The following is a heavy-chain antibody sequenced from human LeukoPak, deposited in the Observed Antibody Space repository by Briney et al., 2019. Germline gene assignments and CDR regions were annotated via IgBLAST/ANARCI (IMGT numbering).Heavy chain of an antibody. CDR1: GYTFTGYY. CDR2: INTNSGGT. J-gene: IGHJ1*01. V-gene: IGHV1-2*02. Sequence: ASVQVSCKASGYTFTGYYMHWVRQAPGQGLEWMGWINTNSGGTNYAQNFQDRVTSRFNTSISTAYMELCRLRSDDTAVYYCARVEGGWDSSGYSFEYFQHWGQGTLVTVSS. CDR3: ARVEGGWDSSGYSFEYFQH. D-gene: IGHD3-22*01.